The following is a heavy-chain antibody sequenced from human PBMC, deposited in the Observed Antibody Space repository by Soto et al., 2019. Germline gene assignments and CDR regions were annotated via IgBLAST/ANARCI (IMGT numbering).Heavy chain of an antibody. CDR3: ARGPGRFTMVRENYWYFDL. CDR1: GFTFDDYG. J-gene: IGHJ2*01. Sequence: EVQLVESGGSVVRPGGSLRLSCAASGFTFDDYGMSWVRQAPGKRLEWVSGINWNGGSTVYADSVKGRFTISRDNAKNSLYLQMNSLRAEDTALYHCARGPGRFTMVRENYWYFDLWGRGTLVTVSS. V-gene: IGHV3-20*01. D-gene: IGHD3-10*01. CDR2: INWNGGST.